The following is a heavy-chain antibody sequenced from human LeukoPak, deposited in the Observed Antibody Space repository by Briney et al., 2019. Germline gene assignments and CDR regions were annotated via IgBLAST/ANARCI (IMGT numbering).Heavy chain of an antibody. CDR1: GFTFSSYR. Sequence: GGSLRLSCAASGFTFSSYRMTWVRQAPGKGLERVSSISSSSSYIYYADSVKGRFTIFRDNAKNSLYLQMNSLRAEDTAVYYCARGYSSGWYEPYYYYGMDVWGQGTTATVSS. CDR3: ARGYSSGWYEPYYYYGMDV. V-gene: IGHV3-21*01. CDR2: ISSSSSYI. J-gene: IGHJ6*02. D-gene: IGHD6-19*01.